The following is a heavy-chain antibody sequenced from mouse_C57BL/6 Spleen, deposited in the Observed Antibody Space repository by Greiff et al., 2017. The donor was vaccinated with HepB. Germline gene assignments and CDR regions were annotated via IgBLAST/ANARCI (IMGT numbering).Heavy chain of an antibody. J-gene: IGHJ4*01. CDR1: GYAFSSSW. CDR2: IYPGDGDT. V-gene: IGHV1-82*01. CDR3: ANDYDAMDY. Sequence: VQLQQSGPELVKPGASVKISCKASGYAFSSSWMNWVKQRPGQGLEWIGRIYPGDGDTNYNEKFKGKATLTADKSSSTAYMQLSSLTSEDSAVYYCANDYDAMDYWGQGTLVTVSA.